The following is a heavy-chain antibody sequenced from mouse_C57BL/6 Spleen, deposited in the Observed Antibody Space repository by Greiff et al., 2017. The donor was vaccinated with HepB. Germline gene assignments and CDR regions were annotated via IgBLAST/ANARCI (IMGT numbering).Heavy chain of an antibody. V-gene: IGHV1-69*01. Sequence: QVQLQQSGAELVMPGASVKLSCKASGYTFTSYWMHWVKQRPGQGLEWIGEIDPSDSYTNYNQKFKGKSTLTVDKSSSTAYMQLSSLTSEDSAVYYCARRGGFTTVVAGFDYWGQGTTLTVSS. CDR2: IDPSDSYT. D-gene: IGHD1-1*01. CDR3: ARRGGFTTVVAGFDY. CDR1: GYTFTSYW. J-gene: IGHJ2*01.